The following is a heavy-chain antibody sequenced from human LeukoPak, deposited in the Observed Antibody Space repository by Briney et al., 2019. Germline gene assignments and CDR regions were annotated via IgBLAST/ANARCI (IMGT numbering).Heavy chain of an antibody. J-gene: IGHJ4*02. CDR3: ATGRSCTTCYLPDY. CDR1: GFTFSIYA. V-gene: IGHV3-7*01. CDR2: INQDGGEK. D-gene: IGHD2-2*01. Sequence: GGSLRLSCAASGFTFSIYAMSWVRQAPGKGLEWVANINQDGGEKYYVDSVNGRFTISRDNAKNSLYLQMNSLRAEDTAVYHCATGRSCTTCYLPDYWGQGTLVTVSS.